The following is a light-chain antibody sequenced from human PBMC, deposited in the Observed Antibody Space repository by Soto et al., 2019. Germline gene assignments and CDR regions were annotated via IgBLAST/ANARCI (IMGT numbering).Light chain of an antibody. J-gene: IGLJ1*01. V-gene: IGLV4-69*01. CDR3: QTWGSGIHV. Sequence: QSVLTQSPSTSASLGASVKLTCTLSSGHSSYAIAWHQQQPEKGPQYLMKINSDGSHTTGDGIPDRFSASSAGAERYLTISSLQSEEAAYYYCQTWGSGIHVFGTGTKLTVL. CDR1: SGHSSYA. CDR2: INSDGSH.